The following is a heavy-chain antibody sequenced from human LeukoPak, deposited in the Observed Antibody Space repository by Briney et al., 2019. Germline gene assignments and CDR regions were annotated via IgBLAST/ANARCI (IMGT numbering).Heavy chain of an antibody. J-gene: IGHJ6*02. V-gene: IGHV1-2*02. D-gene: IGHD2-2*01. CDR1: RYTFTGYY. CDR3: ARDHCVSSGCYEDYYYGMDV. CDR2: INPNSGST. Sequence: ASVKVSCKASRYTFTGYYMQWVRQAPGQGLEWMGWINPNSGSTNYAQKFQGRVTMTRDTSISTAYMELSRLRSDDTAVYFCARDHCVSSGCYEDYYYGMDVWGRGTTVTVSS.